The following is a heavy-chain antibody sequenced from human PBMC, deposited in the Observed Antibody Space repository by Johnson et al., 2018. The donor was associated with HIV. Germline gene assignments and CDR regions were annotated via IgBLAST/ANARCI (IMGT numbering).Heavy chain of an antibody. Sequence: VQLVESGGGLVQPGGSLRLSCAASGFIVSSDYMSWVRQAPGTGLEWVSLIYSGRRTYYTDSVKARFTISRDNSKNTLYLQMNNLRTEDTAVFYCARARAGAFDIWGQGTVVTVSS. D-gene: IGHD6-19*01. J-gene: IGHJ3*02. CDR2: IYSGRRT. V-gene: IGHV3-66*02. CDR3: ARARAGAFDI. CDR1: GFIVSSDY.